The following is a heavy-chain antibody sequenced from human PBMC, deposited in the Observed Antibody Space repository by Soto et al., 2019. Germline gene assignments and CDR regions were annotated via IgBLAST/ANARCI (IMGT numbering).Heavy chain of an antibody. CDR1: GYTFTSYA. V-gene: IGHV1-3*01. J-gene: IGHJ4*02. D-gene: IGHD3-22*01. Sequence: ASVKVSCKASGYTFTSYAMHWVRQAPGQRLEWMGWINAGNGNTKYSQKFQGRVTITRDTSASTAYMELSSLRSEDTAVYYCARDYYDSSGTTPVPFDYWGQGTLVTVSS. CDR2: INAGNGNT. CDR3: ARDYYDSSGTTPVPFDY.